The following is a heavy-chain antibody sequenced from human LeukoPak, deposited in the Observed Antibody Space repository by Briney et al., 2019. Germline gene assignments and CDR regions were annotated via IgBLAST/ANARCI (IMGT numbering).Heavy chain of an antibody. CDR2: IIPILGIA. Sequence: ASVKLSCKSSGGTFSIYAISWVRQAPGQGLEWMGRIIPILGIANYAQKFQGRVKLPADKSTRTAYMELSSLRSEDTAVYYCARTWSDCSGGSCYPIFDYWGQGTLVTVSS. CDR3: ARTWSDCSGGSCYPIFDY. CDR1: GGTFSIYA. D-gene: IGHD2-15*01. V-gene: IGHV1-69*04. J-gene: IGHJ4*02.